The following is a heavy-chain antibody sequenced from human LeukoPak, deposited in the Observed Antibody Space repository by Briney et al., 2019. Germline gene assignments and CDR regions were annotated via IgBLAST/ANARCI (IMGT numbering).Heavy chain of an antibody. J-gene: IGHJ4*02. CDR2: MSSDAIKT. D-gene: IGHD2-15*01. V-gene: IGHV3-30*04. CDR1: GFTVRTCG. Sequence: PGTSLRLSCETSGFTVRTCGVHWVRQAPGKGLEWVALMSSDAIKTYYADSVKGRFSISRDSSKDTLYLQMNSLRAEDTAVYYCAKDHAGSGRAFESWGQGTLVTVSS. CDR3: AKDHAGSGRAFES.